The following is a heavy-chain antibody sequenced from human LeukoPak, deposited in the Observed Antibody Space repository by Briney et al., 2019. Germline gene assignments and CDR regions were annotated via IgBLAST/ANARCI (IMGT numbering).Heavy chain of an antibody. CDR1: GGSISSCY. V-gene: IGHV4-4*07. Sequence: AETLSLTCTVCGGSISSCYWSWIRLPAQKGLEWIGRIYSSGITDYNPSLKSRVTISVDKSKNQFSLKLSSVTAADTAMYSCARGTMVRGGAGFDPWGQGTLVTVSS. D-gene: IGHD3-10*01. J-gene: IGHJ5*02. CDR3: ARGTMVRGGAGFDP. CDR2: IYSSGIT.